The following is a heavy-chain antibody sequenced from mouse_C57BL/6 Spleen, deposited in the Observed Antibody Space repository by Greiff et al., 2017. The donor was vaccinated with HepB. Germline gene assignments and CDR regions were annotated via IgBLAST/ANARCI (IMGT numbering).Heavy chain of an antibody. CDR3: ARNDCPSWFAY. CDR2: IYPGDGDT. Sequence: VQLQQSGPELVKPGASVKISCKASGYAFSSSWMNWVKQRPGKGLEWIGRIYPGDGDTNYNGKFKGKATLTADKSSSTAYMQRSSLTSEDSAVYDCARNDCPSWFAYWGQGTLVTVSA. J-gene: IGHJ3*01. D-gene: IGHD2-4*01. V-gene: IGHV1-82*01. CDR1: GYAFSSSW.